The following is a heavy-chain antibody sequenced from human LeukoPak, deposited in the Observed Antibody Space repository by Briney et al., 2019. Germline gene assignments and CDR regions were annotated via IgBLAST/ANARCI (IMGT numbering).Heavy chain of an antibody. J-gene: IGHJ4*02. CDR3: ANSYDSSGPPI. Sequence: PGGSLRLSCAASGFSFSSYAMTWARQAPVKGLEWVSAISGDGTRTYYADSVKGRFTISRDNSKNTLYLEMSSLRVEDTAIYYCANSYDSSGPPIWGQGTLVTVSS. CDR1: GFSFSSYA. D-gene: IGHD3-22*01. CDR2: ISGDGTRT. V-gene: IGHV3-23*01.